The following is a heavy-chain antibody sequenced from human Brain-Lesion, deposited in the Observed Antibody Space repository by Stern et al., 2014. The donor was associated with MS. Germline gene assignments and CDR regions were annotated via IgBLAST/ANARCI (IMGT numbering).Heavy chain of an antibody. Sequence: QVHLQESGPGLVKPSETLSLTCTVSGCSINTNNYYWGWIRQPPGKGLEWIGNIYSSGSTFYSPSLKSRATMSVDTSPNQFSLKLISLTAADTAVYYCARTGDDFGDYSLSYWGQGTLVTVSS. V-gene: IGHV4-39*01. J-gene: IGHJ4*02. CDR1: GCSINTNNYY. CDR2: IYSSGST. CDR3: ARTGDDFGDYSLSY. D-gene: IGHD4-17*01.